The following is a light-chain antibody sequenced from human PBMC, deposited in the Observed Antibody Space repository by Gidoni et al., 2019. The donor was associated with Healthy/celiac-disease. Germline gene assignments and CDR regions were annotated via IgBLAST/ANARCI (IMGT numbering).Light chain of an antibody. CDR3: QSYDSSLSGHVV. Sequence: SVLTQPASVSGDPGQRVTISCTGSSSNIGAGYDVHWYQQLPGTAPKLLIYGNSHRPSGVPDRFSGSKSGTSAARAITGLQAEDEADYYCQSYDSSLSGHVVFGGGTKLTVL. CDR2: GNS. CDR1: SSNIGAGYD. J-gene: IGLJ2*01. V-gene: IGLV1-40*01.